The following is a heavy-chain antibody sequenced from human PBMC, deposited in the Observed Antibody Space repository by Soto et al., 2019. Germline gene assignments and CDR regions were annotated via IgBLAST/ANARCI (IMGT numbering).Heavy chain of an antibody. Sequence: SETLSLTCTVSGGSISNSSYYWSWIRQPPGKGLEWIGYIYYSGSTNYNPSLKSRVTISVDTSKNQFSLKLSSVTAADTAVYYCAILERGYLDYWGQGTLVTVSS. CDR1: GGSISNSSYY. D-gene: IGHD2-15*01. CDR2: IYYSGST. J-gene: IGHJ4*01. V-gene: IGHV4-61*01. CDR3: AILERGYLDY.